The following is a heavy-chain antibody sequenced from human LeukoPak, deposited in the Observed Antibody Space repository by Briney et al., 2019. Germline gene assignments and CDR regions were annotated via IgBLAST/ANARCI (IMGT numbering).Heavy chain of an antibody. CDR2: IIPIFGTA. CDR1: GGTFSSYA. CDR3: ARGRYCSXGSCYSPPWSALNWFDP. V-gene: IGHV1-69*13. J-gene: IGHJ5*02. D-gene: IGHD2-15*01. Sequence: GASVKVSCKASGGTFSSYAISWVRQAPGQGLEWMGGIIPIFGTANYAQKFQGRVTITADESTSTAYMELSSLRSEDTAVYYCARGRYCSXGSCYSPPWSALNWFDPWGQGTLVTVSS.